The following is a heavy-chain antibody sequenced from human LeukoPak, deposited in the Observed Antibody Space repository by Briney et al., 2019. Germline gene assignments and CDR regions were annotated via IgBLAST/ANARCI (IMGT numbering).Heavy chain of an antibody. CDR1: GYTFTGYY. V-gene: IGHV1-2*02. CDR2: INPNSGGT. Sequence: GASVKVSCKASGYTFTGYYMHWVRQAPGQGLEWMGWINPNSGGTNYAQKFQGRVTMTRDTSISTAYMELSRLRSDDTAVYYCARDRGLAVAATWWFDPWGQGTLVTVSS. CDR3: ARDRGLAVAATWWFDP. J-gene: IGHJ5*02. D-gene: IGHD2-15*01.